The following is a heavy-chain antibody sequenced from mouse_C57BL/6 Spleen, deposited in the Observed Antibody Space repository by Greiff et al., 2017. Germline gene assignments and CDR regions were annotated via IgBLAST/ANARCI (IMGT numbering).Heavy chain of an antibody. CDR2: INPSTGGT. V-gene: IGHV1-42*01. CDR1: GYSFTGYY. D-gene: IGHD4-1*01. CDR3: ARWDWEGYYFDY. Sequence: EVQLQESGPELVKPGASVKISCKASGYSFTGYYMNWVKQSPEKSLEWIGEINPSTGGTTYNQKFKAKATLTVDKSSSTAYMHLKSLTSEDSAVYYCARWDWEGYYFDYWGQGTTLTVSS. J-gene: IGHJ2*01.